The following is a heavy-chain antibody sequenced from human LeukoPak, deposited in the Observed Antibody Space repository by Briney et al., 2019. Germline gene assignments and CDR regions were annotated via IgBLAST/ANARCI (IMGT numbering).Heavy chain of an antibody. CDR1: GGSFSGYY. CDR3: ARGHSSSWYGSFDY. J-gene: IGHJ4*02. CDR2: INHSGST. D-gene: IGHD6-13*01. Sequence: PSETLSHTCAVYGGSFSGYYWSWIRQPPGKGLEWIGEINHSGSTNYNTTLKSRVSISGDTSKNQFSLNLSSVTAADTAVYYCARGHSSSWYGSFDYWGQGTLVTVSS. V-gene: IGHV4-34*01.